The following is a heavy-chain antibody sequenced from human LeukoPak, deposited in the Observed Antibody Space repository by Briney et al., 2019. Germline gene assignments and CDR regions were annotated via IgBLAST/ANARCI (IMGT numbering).Heavy chain of an antibody. J-gene: IGHJ4*02. CDR3: ARDSIGSSSEDY. CDR2: INPNSGGT. D-gene: IGHD6-6*01. V-gene: IGHV1-2*02. CDR1: GYTFTGYY. Sequence: ASVKVSCKASGYTFTGYYMHWVRQAPGQGLEWMGWINPNSGGTNYAQKFQGRVTMTRDTSISTAYMELSRVRSDDTAVYYCARDSIGSSSEDYWGQGTLVTVSS.